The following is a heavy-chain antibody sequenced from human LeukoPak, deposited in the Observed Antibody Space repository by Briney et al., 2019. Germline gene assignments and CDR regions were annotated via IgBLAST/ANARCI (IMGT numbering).Heavy chain of an antibody. J-gene: IGHJ6*02. CDR1: GGSFSGYY. D-gene: IGHD2-15*01. CDR2: INHSGST. CDR3: ARLVAPQYYYYYYGMDV. V-gene: IGHV4-34*01. Sequence: PSETLSLTCAVYGGSFSGYYWSWIRQPPGKGLEWIGEINHSGSTNYNPSLKSRVTISVDTSKNQFSLKLSSVTAADTAVYYCARLVAPQYYYYYYGMDVWGQGTTVTVSS.